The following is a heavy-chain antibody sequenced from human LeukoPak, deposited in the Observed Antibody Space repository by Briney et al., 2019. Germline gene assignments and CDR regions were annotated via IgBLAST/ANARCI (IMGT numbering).Heavy chain of an antibody. D-gene: IGHD2-15*01. CDR1: GFTFSRDA. V-gene: IGHV3-23*01. CDR3: AKGPAGWIVVVAATGWFDP. Sequence: PGGSLRLSCAASGFTFSRDAMSWVRQAPGKGLEWVSAIGGSGGSTYYADSVKGRFTISRDNSKNTLYPQMNSLRAEDTAVYYCAKGPAGWIVVVAATGWFDPWGQGTLVTVSS. CDR2: IGGSGGST. J-gene: IGHJ5*02.